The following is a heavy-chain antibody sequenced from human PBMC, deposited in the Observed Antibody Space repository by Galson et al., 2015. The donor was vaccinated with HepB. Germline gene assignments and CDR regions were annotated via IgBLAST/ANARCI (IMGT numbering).Heavy chain of an antibody. CDR3: GRHVPQYGRVVVFDS. CDR2: VYHSGNT. Sequence: SETLSLTCIVSTASISRSSHYWGWIRQSPGTGLEWIGSVYHSGNTYYNPSLKSRVTISVEPSKNQFSLALNSVTAADTAVYFCGRHVPQYGRVVVFDSWGQGTVVSVSP. J-gene: IGHJ3*02. CDR1: TASISRSSHY. D-gene: IGHD2-2*01. V-gene: IGHV4-39*01.